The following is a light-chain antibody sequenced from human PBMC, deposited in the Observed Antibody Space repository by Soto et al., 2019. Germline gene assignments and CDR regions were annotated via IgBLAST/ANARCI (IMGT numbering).Light chain of an antibody. CDR1: QSVSSN. CDR2: AAS. V-gene: IGKV1-16*01. CDR3: QQYVSYPYT. Sequence: MTQSPATLSVSPGERVTLSCRASQSVSSNLAWFQQRPGKAPKSLIYAASSLHSGVPSRFSGSGSGTDFTLTISSLQPEDFAIYYCQQYVSYPYTFGQGTRLEIK. J-gene: IGKJ5*01.